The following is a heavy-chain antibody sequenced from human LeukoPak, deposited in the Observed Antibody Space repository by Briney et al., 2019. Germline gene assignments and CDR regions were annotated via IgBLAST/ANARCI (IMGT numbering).Heavy chain of an antibody. CDR2: ISYDGSEN. J-gene: IGHJ3*02. D-gene: IGHD3-9*01. Sequence: PGGSLRLSCAASGFTLSSYGMHWVRQPPGKGLECIASISYDGSENYYADSVKGRFTISRDNSKNTLYLQMNSLRAEDTAVYYCAKVPGLRIHDWLSGAFDIWGQGTMVTVSS. CDR1: GFTLSSYG. CDR3: AKVPGLRIHDWLSGAFDI. V-gene: IGHV3-30*18.